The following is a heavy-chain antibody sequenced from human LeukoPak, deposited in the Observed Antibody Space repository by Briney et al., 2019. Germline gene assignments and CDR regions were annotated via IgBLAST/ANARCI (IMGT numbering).Heavy chain of an antibody. V-gene: IGHV4-4*07. J-gene: IGHJ6*03. CDR1: GGSISSYY. D-gene: IGHD2/OR15-2a*01. CDR2: IYTSGST. Sequence: SEILSLTCTVSGGSISSYYWSWIRQPAGKGLEWIGRIYTSGSTNYNPSLKSRVTMSVDTSKNQFSLKLSSVTAADTAVYYCARDRYFNLRYYYYYYMDVWGKGTTVTVSS. CDR3: ARDRYFNLRYYYYYYMDV.